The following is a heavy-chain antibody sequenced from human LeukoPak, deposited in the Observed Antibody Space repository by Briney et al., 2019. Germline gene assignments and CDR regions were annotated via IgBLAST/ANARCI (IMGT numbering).Heavy chain of an antibody. D-gene: IGHD3-22*01. Sequence: ASVKVSCKASGYTFTGYYMHWVRQAPGQGLEWMGWINPNSGGTNYAQKFQGRVTMTRDTSISTAYMELSRLRSDDTAVYYCARQYYYDSSGYYHCAFDIWGQGTMVTVSS. J-gene: IGHJ3*02. CDR2: INPNSGGT. V-gene: IGHV1-2*02. CDR1: GYTFTGYY. CDR3: ARQYYYDSSGYYHCAFDI.